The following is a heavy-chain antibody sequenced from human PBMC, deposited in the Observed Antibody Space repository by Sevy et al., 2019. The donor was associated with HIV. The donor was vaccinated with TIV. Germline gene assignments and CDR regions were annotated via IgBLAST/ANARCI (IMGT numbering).Heavy chain of an antibody. CDR2: INGDGSST. D-gene: IGHD3-3*01. V-gene: IGHV3-74*01. CDR1: GFTFSTYW. Sequence: GGSLRLSCAASGFTFSTYWMHWVRQAPGKGLVWVARINGDGSSTAYADSVKGRFTISRDNAKNTLYLQMNSLRAEDTAAHYCARSGTYTPWGQGTLVTVSS. J-gene: IGHJ5*02. CDR3: ARSGTYTP.